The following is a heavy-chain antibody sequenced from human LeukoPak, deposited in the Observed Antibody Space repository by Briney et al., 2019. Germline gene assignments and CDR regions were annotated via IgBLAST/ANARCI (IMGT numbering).Heavy chain of an antibody. CDR3: ARDSGSSSWYPYYFDY. Sequence: PGGSLRLSCAASGFTFSSYEMNWVRQAPGKGLEWVSSISSSSSYIYYADSVKGRFTISRDNAKNSLYLQMNSLRAEDTAVYYCARDSGSSSWYPYYFDYWGQGTLVTVSS. J-gene: IGHJ4*02. D-gene: IGHD6-13*01. CDR2: ISSSSSYI. V-gene: IGHV3-21*01. CDR1: GFTFSSYE.